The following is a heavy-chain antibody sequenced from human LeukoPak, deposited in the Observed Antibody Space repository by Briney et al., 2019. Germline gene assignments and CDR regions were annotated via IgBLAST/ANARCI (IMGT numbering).Heavy chain of an antibody. J-gene: IGHJ4*02. V-gene: IGHV3-33*01. CDR2: IWYDRSNK. CDR1: GFTFSSYG. Sequence: GGSLRLSCAASGFTFSSYGMHRVRQAPGKGLEWVAVIWYDRSNKYYADSVKGRFTISRDTSKNTLYLQMNSLRAEDTAVYYCARAPFRYSSGWYTFGYWGQGSLVTVSS. CDR3: ARAPFRYSSGWYTFGY. D-gene: IGHD6-19*01.